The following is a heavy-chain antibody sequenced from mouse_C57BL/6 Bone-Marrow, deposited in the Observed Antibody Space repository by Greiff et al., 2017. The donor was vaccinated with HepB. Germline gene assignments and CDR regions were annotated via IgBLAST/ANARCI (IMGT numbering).Heavy chain of an antibody. J-gene: IGHJ3*01. V-gene: IGHV7-3*01. Sequence: EVKLVESGGGLVQPGGSLSLSCAASGFTFTDYYMSWVRQPPGKALEWLGFIRNKANGYTTEYSASVKGRFTISRDNSQSSLYLQMNALRAEDSATYYCARLSSSWFAYWGQGTLVTVSA. CDR2: IRNKANGYTT. CDR3: ARLSSSWFAY. D-gene: IGHD1-1*01. CDR1: GFTFTDYY.